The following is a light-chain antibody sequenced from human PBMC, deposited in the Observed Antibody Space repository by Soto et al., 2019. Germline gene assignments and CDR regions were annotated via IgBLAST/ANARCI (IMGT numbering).Light chain of an antibody. CDR2: AAS. CDR1: QGISSY. Sequence: DIQLTQSPSFLAASVGDRVTITCRASQGISSYLAWYQQKPGKAPKLLIYAASTLQSGVPSRFRGSGYGTESTLTISSLKPEDFATYYCQQLNSYPRTFGHGTQVDIK. V-gene: IGKV1-9*01. J-gene: IGKJ1*01. CDR3: QQLNSYPRT.